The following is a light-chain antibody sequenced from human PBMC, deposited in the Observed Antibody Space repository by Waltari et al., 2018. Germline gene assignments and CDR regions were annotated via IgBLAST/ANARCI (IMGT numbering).Light chain of an antibody. CDR1: QSVGTY. Sequence: SCRASQSVGTYLAWYHQKSGQTPRLLIYDASNRATGIPARFSGSGSGTDFTLTISSLDPEDFAIYYCQQRGSWPLTFGGGTKLEI. J-gene: IGKJ4*01. CDR3: QQRGSWPLT. V-gene: IGKV3-11*01. CDR2: DAS.